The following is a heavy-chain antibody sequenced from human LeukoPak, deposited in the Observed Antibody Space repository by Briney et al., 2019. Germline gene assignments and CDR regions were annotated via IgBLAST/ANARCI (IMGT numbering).Heavy chain of an antibody. CDR2: ISWNSGSI. CDR3: AKDKDTMVRGVTYYFGY. D-gene: IGHD3-10*01. Sequence: PGGPLRLSCAASGFTFDDYAMHWVRQAPGKGLEWVSGISWNSGSIGYADSVKGRFTISRDNAKNSLYLQMNSLRAEDTALYYCAKDKDTMVRGVTYYFGYWGQGTLVTVSS. V-gene: IGHV3-9*01. CDR1: GFTFDDYA. J-gene: IGHJ4*02.